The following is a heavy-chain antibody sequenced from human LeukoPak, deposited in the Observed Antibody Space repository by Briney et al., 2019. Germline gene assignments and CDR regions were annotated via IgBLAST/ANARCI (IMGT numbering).Heavy chain of an antibody. J-gene: IGHJ4*02. V-gene: IGHV3-33*01. D-gene: IGHD5-24*01. CDR2: IWYDGSRR. CDR3: LRDGEDGNKFDY. CDR1: GLIFSSCG. Sequence: GRSLRLSCAASGLIFSSCGMHWVRQAPGKGLEWVAVIWYDGSRRYHADSVKGRFTISRDDSKNTLYLQMNSLRAEDTALYYCLRDGEDGNKFDYWGQGTLVTVSS.